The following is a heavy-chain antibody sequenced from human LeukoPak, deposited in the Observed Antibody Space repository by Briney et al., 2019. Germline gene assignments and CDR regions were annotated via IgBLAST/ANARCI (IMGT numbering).Heavy chain of an antibody. CDR3: ARARSGYTSGGFDY. V-gene: IGHV4-59*01. CDR1: GGSISSYY. J-gene: IGHJ4*02. CDR2: IYYSGST. D-gene: IGHD6-19*01. Sequence: SETLSLTCTVSGGSISSYYWSWIRQPPGKGLEWIGYIYYSGSTNCNPSLKSRVTISVDTSKNQFSLKLSSVTAADTAVYYCARARSGYTSGGFDYWGQGTLVTVSS.